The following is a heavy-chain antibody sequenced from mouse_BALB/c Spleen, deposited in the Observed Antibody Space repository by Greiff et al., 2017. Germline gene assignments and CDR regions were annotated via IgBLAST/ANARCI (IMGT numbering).Heavy chain of an antibody. D-gene: IGHD2-1*01. Sequence: EVKLVESGGGLVKPGGSLKLSCAASGFTFSSYAMSWVRQTPEKRLEWVASISSGGSTYYPDSVKGRFTISRDNARNILYLQMSSLRSEDTAMYYGARVYYGNSYYAMDYWGQGTSVTVSS. J-gene: IGHJ4*01. V-gene: IGHV5-6-5*01. CDR1: GFTFSSYA. CDR3: ARVYYGNSYYAMDY. CDR2: ISSGGST.